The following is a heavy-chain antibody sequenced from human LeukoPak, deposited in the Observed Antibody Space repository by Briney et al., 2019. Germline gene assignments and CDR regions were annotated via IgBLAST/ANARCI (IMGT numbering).Heavy chain of an antibody. CDR1: GFTFSGYW. J-gene: IGHJ4*02. CDR2: IKQDGSEK. Sequence: GGSLRLSCAGSGFTFSGYWMSWVRQAPGKGLEWVANIKQDGSEKYYVDSVKGRFTISRDNAQNSLFLQMNSLRDEDTAVYYCARGTKTLLWGQGTLVTVSS. V-gene: IGHV3-7*01. D-gene: IGHD2-8*01. CDR3: ARGTKTLL.